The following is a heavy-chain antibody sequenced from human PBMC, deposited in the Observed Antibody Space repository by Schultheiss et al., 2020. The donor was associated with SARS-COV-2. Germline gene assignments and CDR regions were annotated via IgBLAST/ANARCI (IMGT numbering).Heavy chain of an antibody. V-gene: IGHV4-59*01. D-gene: IGHD4-17*01. CDR2: IYYSGST. J-gene: IGHJ1*01. Sequence: GSLRLSCTVSGGSISSYYWSWIRQPPGKGLEWIGYIYYSGSTNYNPSLKSRVTISVDTSRNQFSLKLSSVTAADTAVYYCASVYGDYFAEYFQHWGQGTLVTVSS. CDR3: ASVYGDYFAEYFQH. CDR1: GGSISSYY.